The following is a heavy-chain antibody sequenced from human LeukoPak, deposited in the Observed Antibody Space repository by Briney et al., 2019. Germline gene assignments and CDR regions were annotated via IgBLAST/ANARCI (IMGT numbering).Heavy chain of an antibody. CDR3: AKVALNYDSSGYYLH. V-gene: IGHV3-23*01. CDR1: GFTFSSYA. Sequence: GGSLRLSCAASGFTFSSYAMSWVRQAPGKGLEWVSAISGSGGSTYYADSVKGRFTISRDSSKNTLYLQMNSLRAEDTAVYYCAKVALNYDSSGYYLHWGQGTLVTVSS. D-gene: IGHD3-22*01. J-gene: IGHJ4*02. CDR2: ISGSGGST.